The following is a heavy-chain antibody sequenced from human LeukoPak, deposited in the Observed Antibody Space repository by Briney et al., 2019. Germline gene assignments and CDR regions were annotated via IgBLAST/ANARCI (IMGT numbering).Heavy chain of an antibody. CDR3: ARGSRRTLYDYVWGSYRPYYFDY. D-gene: IGHD3-16*02. CDR1: GYTFTSYD. J-gene: IGHJ4*02. V-gene: IGHV1-8*01. Sequence: ASVKVSCKASGYTFTSYDINWVRQATGQGLEWMGWMNPNSGNTGYAQKFQGRVTMTRNTSISTAYMELSSLRSEDTAVYYCARGSRRTLYDYVWGSYRPYYFDYWGQGTLVTVSS. CDR2: MNPNSGNT.